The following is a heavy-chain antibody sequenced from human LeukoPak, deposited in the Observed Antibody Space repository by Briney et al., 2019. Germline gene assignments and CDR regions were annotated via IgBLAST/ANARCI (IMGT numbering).Heavy chain of an antibody. CDR3: AKDRYYYGSESYPIEAFDV. J-gene: IGHJ3*01. CDR2: IRYDGSNK. V-gene: IGHV3-30*02. Sequence: GGSLRLSCAASGFTFSTYGMHWVRQAPGKGLERVAFIRYDGSNKYYAESVKGRFTISRDNSKNTLYVQMNSLRTEDTAVYYCAKDRYYYGSESYPIEAFDVWGQGTMVSVS. CDR1: GFTFSTYG. D-gene: IGHD3-10*01.